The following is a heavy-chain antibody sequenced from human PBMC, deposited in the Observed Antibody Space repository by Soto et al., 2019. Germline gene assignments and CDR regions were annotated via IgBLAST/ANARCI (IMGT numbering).Heavy chain of an antibody. D-gene: IGHD3-22*01. CDR3: ARDYYYDDSSGYEGAFNI. J-gene: IGHJ3*02. V-gene: IGHV3-30-3*01. CDR2: ISYDGSNK. CDR1: GFTFSSYA. Sequence: QVQLVESGGGVVQPGRSLRLSCAASGFTFSSYAMHWVRQAPGKGLEWVAVISYDGSNKYYADSVKGRFTITRDNSKNTLYLQMNSLRGEDTAVCYWARDYYYDDSSGYEGAFNIWGQGTMVTDSS.